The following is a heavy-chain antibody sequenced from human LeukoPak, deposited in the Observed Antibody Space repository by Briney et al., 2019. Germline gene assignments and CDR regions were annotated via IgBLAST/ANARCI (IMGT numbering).Heavy chain of an antibody. D-gene: IGHD1-1*01. V-gene: IGHV3-66*01. CDR1: GFTVSSNY. CDR3: ARVHWPRTFDY. CDR2: IYSGGST. Sequence: GGSLRLSCAASGFTVSSNYMSWVRQAPGKGLEWVSVIYSGGSTYYADSVKGRFTTSRDNSKNTLYLQMNSLRAEDTAVYYCARVHWPRTFDYWGQGTLVTVSS. J-gene: IGHJ4*02.